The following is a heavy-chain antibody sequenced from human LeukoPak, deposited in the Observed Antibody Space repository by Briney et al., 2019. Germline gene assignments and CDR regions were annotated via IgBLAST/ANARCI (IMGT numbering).Heavy chain of an antibody. CDR3: ASGPHVGVVVAGLRDI. J-gene: IGHJ3*02. V-gene: IGHV4-34*01. Sequence: SETLSLTCAVYGGSLSGYYWSWIRQPPGKGLEWIGEINHSGSTNYNPSLKSRVTISVDTSKNQFSLKLSSVTAADTAVYYRASGPHVGVVVAGLRDIWGQGTMVTVSS. D-gene: IGHD2-15*01. CDR2: INHSGST. CDR1: GGSLSGYY.